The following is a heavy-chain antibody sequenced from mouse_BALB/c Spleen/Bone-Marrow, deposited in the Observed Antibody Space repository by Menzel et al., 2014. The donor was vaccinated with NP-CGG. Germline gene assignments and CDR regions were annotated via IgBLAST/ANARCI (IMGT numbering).Heavy chain of an antibody. V-gene: IGHV3-1*02. Sequence: EVQLQESGPDLVKPSQSLSLTCTVTGYSITSGYGWHWIRQFPGNKLEWMGYIHYRGSTNYNPSLKSRISITRDASKNQFSLHLNSVTTEDTATYYCTRETTAVADFDYWGQGATLTVTS. J-gene: IGHJ2*01. CDR1: GYSITSGYG. CDR2: IHYRGST. CDR3: TRETTAVADFDY. D-gene: IGHD1-1*01.